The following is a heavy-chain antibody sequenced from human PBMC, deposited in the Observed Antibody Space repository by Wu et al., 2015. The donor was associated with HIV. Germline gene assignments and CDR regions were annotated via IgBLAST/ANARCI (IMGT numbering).Heavy chain of an antibody. CDR1: GGSFSDFA. CDR3: ARNTNSVATSLYSLGV. CDR2: IIPIRGTT. J-gene: IGHJ6*02. D-gene: IGHD6-19*01. V-gene: IGHV1-69*11. Sequence: QVQLVQSGAEVRKPGSSVKVSCKASGGSFSDFAINWVRQAPGQGLEWMGRIIPIRGTTNYVQRFQGRVTITADEGTNTAFMELSSLRSEDTAVYYCARNTNSVATSLYSLGVWGQGTTVTVSS.